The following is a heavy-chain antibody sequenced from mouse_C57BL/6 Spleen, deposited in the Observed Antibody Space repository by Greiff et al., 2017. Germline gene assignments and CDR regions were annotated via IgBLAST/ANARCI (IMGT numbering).Heavy chain of an antibody. CDR2: IDPSDSYT. Sequence: QVQLQQSGPELVKPGASVKLSCKASGYTFTSYWMHWVKQRPGQGLEWIGEIDPSDSYTNYNQKFKGKSTLTVDKSSSTAYMQLSSLTSEDSAVYYCARGGYGNVDYWGQGTTLTVSS. CDR1: GYTFTSYW. D-gene: IGHD2-1*01. CDR3: ARGGYGNVDY. V-gene: IGHV1-69*01. J-gene: IGHJ2*01.